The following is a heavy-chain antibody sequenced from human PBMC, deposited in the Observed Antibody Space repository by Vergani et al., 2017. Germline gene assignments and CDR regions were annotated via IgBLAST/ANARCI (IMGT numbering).Heavy chain of an antibody. Sequence: QVQLVESGGGVVQRGGSLRLSCATSGFTLSNYDMQWIRQGPGKGLEFVAFIQLDGSNQYYADSIKGRFTLSRDFSKNTLYLQMNSLGTDDTATDYCAKHFRGWGIDYWGQGTQVIVSS. CDR2: IQLDGSNQ. V-gene: IGHV3-30*02. D-gene: IGHD3-16*01. CDR1: GFTLSNYD. J-gene: IGHJ4*02. CDR3: AKHFRGWGIDY.